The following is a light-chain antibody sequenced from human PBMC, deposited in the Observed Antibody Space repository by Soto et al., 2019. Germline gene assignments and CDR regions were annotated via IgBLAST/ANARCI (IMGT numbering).Light chain of an antibody. V-gene: IGKV1-33*01. Sequence: DIQMTQSLSSLSPAVADRSPSTGQGSQDIYKNLNWYQQKPGKAPKLLIYDASNLERGVPSRFSGSGSGTDFSLTVDSLQPEDTATYYCQQYDHPPYTFGQGTKLEIK. CDR2: DAS. CDR3: QQYDHPPYT. J-gene: IGKJ2*01. CDR1: QDIYKN.